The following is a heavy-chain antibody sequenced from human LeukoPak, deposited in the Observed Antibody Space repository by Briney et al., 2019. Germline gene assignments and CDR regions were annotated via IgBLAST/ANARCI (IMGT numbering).Heavy chain of an antibody. V-gene: IGHV3-7*01. CDR3: ANGGTYSSGP. CDR2: IKPDGSAQ. D-gene: IGHD3-22*01. CDR1: GFTFRNYW. J-gene: IGHJ5*02. Sequence: GGSLRLSCAASGFTFRNYWMSWVRQAPGKGLEWVATIKPDGSAQYYVDSVKGRFTISRDNAKNSLFLQINSLRAEDTAVYYCANGGTYSSGPWGQGTLVTVSS.